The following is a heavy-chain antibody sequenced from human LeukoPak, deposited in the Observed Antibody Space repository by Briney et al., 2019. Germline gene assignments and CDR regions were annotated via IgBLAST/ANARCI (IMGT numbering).Heavy chain of an antibody. CDR3: TRGPIDDFWSGYPGPGAFDI. J-gene: IGHJ3*02. V-gene: IGHV3-53*04. CDR2: IYSGGST. Sequence: GGSLRLSCAASGFTVSSNYMSWVRQAPGKGLEWVSVIYSGGSTYYADSVKGRFTISRHNSKNTLYLQMNSLRAEDTAVYYCTRGPIDDFWSGYPGPGAFDIWGQGTMVTVSS. D-gene: IGHD3-3*01. CDR1: GFTVSSNY.